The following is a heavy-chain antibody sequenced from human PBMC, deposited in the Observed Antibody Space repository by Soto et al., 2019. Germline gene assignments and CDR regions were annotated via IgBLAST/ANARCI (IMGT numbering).Heavy chain of an antibody. CDR3: ARGGYCSSTSCSDY. CDR1: GYTFTSYD. CDR2: MNPNSGNT. J-gene: IGHJ4*02. D-gene: IGHD2-2*01. V-gene: IGHV1-8*01. Sequence: ASVKVSCKASGYTFTSYDINWLRHATGQGLEWMGWMNPNSGNTGYAQKFQGRVTMTRNTSISTAYMELSSLRSEDTAVYYCARGGYCSSTSCSDYWGQGTLVTVSS.